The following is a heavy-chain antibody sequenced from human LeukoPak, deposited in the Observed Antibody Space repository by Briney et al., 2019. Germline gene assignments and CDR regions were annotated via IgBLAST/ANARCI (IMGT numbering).Heavy chain of an antibody. V-gene: IGHV1-69*01. J-gene: IGHJ4*02. Sequence: SVKVSCKASGGTFSSYAISWVRQAPGQGLEWMGGIIPIFGTANYAQKFQGRVTITADESTSTAYMELSSLRSEDTAVYYCARARKTYYDFWSGYYPVGYWGQGTLVTVSS. CDR2: IIPIFGTA. D-gene: IGHD3-3*01. CDR3: ARARKTYYDFWSGYYPVGY. CDR1: GGTFSSYA.